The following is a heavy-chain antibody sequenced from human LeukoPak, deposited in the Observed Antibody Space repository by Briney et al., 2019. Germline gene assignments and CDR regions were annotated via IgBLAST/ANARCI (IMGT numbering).Heavy chain of an antibody. Sequence: GGSLRLSWPASGFTFSSYAMSWVRQAPGKGLEWVSAISGSGGSTYYADSVKGRFTISRDNSKNTLYLQMNSLRAEDTAVYYCANIMMGYFDYWGQGTLVTVSS. D-gene: IGHD3-16*01. CDR3: ANIMMGYFDY. V-gene: IGHV3-23*01. J-gene: IGHJ4*02. CDR1: GFTFSSYA. CDR2: ISGSGGST.